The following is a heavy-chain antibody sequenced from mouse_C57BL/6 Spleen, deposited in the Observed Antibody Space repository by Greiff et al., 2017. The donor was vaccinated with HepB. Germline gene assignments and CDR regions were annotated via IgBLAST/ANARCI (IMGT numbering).Heavy chain of an antibody. J-gene: IGHJ4*01. Sequence: EVQLQQSGPELVKPGASVKISCKASGYTFTDYYMNWVKQSHGKSLEWIGDINPNNGGTSYNQKFKGKATVTVDKSSSTAYMELRSLTSEDSAVYYCARGLGHYAMDYWGQGTSVTVSS. CDR3: ARGLGHYAMDY. CDR1: GYTFTDYY. CDR2: INPNNGGT. D-gene: IGHD4-1*01. V-gene: IGHV1-26*01.